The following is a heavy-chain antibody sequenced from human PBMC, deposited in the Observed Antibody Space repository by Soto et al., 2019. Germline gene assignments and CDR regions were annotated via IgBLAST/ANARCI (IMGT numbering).Heavy chain of an antibody. D-gene: IGHD3-16*01. CDR2: IYYSGST. CDR3: ASRGSFGGVGFIDY. J-gene: IGHJ4*02. Sequence: QVQLQESGPGLVKPSQTLSLTCTVSGGSISSGGYYWSWIRQHPGKGLEWIGYIYYSGSTYYNPSLKSRVTISVDTSKNQFSLKLSSVTAADTAVYYCASRGSFGGVGFIDYWGQGTLVTVSS. CDR1: GGSISSGGYY. V-gene: IGHV4-31*03.